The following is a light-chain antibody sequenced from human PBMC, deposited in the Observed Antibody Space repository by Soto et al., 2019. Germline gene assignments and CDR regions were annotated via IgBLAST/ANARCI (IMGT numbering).Light chain of an antibody. Sequence: QSALTQPRSVSGSPGQSVTSSCTGTSSDVGNYNLVSWYQHHPGKAPKLMIYDVTKRPSGVPDRFSASKSGNTASLTISGLQAEDEADYYCCSYAGRYTLWVFGGGTKLTVL. CDR1: SSDVGNYNL. CDR2: DVT. J-gene: IGLJ3*02. CDR3: CSYAGRYTLWV. V-gene: IGLV2-11*01.